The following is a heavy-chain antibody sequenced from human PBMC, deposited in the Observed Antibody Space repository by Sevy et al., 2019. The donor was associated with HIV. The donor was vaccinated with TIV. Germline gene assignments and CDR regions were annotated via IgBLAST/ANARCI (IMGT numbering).Heavy chain of an antibody. Sequence: GGSLRLSCVASGFSFSSYGMHWVRQAPGKGLEWVALISYHGTNKYYGDSVRGRFTVSRDNSMNTLYLQMDSLRAEDTAVYYCEKISEEYIQTWYPPDYWRQGTLVTVSS. CDR1: GFSFSSYG. D-gene: IGHD5-18*01. V-gene: IGHV3-30*18. CDR2: ISYHGTNK. J-gene: IGHJ4*02. CDR3: EKISEEYIQTWYPPDY.